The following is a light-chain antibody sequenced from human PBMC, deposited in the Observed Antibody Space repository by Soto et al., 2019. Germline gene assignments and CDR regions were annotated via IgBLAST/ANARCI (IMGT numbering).Light chain of an antibody. CDR3: QHRGKWPRT. CDR1: QSVSSY. Sequence: EIVLTQSPATLSLSPGERATLSGRASQSVSSYLAWYQRKPGQAPRLLIYGASNRATDIPARCSGSGSGTDFTLIISSLEPEEFAVYYCQHRGKWPRTFGQGTKLEI. V-gene: IGKV3-11*01. CDR2: GAS. J-gene: IGKJ2*01.